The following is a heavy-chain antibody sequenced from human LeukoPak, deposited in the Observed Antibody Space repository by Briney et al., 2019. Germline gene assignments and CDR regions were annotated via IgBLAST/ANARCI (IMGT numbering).Heavy chain of an antibody. V-gene: IGHV3-23*01. CDR3: AKERGYCGGDCYSSAFDI. Sequence: PGGSLRLSCEASGFSFPYGMSWVRQAPGKGLEWVSAISGSGGSTYYADSVKGRFTISRDNSKNTLYLQMNSLRAEDTAVYYCAKERGYCGGDCYSSAFDIWGQGTMVTVSS. J-gene: IGHJ3*02. D-gene: IGHD2-21*02. CDR2: ISGSGGST. CDR1: GFSFPYG.